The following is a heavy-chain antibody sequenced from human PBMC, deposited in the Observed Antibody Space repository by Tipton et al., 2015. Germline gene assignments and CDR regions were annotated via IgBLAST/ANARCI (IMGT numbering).Heavy chain of an antibody. CDR1: AYSISSDYY. CDR2: ISHSGDS. D-gene: IGHD6-6*01. Sequence: TLSLTCAVSAYSISSDYYWGRIRQPPGKGLEWIGSISHSGDSYSNPSLKSRVTISLDTSKNQFSLQLSSVTDADTAVYYCARGELGDFDSWGQGTLVTVSS. J-gene: IGHJ4*02. CDR3: ARGELGDFDS. V-gene: IGHV4-38-2*01.